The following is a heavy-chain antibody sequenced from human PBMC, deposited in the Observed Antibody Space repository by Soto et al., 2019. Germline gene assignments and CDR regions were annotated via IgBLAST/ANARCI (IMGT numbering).Heavy chain of an antibody. D-gene: IGHD3-3*01. CDR1: GFTISSSA. CDR3: AKITRS. J-gene: IGHJ5*02. V-gene: IGHV3-23*01. CDR2: ISGDGKAT. Sequence: EVQVLESGGGLVQPGGSLRLSCAASGFTISSSAMTWVREAPGKELEWISSISGDGKATYYADSVKGRFTISRDSSKTTLYLQMNGLRVEDTATYFCAKITRSWGRGTLVTVAS.